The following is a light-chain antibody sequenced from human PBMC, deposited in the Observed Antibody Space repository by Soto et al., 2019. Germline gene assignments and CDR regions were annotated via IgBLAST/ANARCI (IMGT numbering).Light chain of an antibody. J-gene: IGKJ2*01. CDR1: QSVSSY. CDR3: QQRSNWYT. CDR2: DAS. V-gene: IGKV3-11*01. Sequence: EIVLTQSPATLSLSPGERATLSCMASQSVSSYLAWYQQKPGQAPRLLIYDASNRATGIPARFSCSGSGTDFTLTISSLEPEDFAVYYCQQRSNWYTFGQGTKLEIK.